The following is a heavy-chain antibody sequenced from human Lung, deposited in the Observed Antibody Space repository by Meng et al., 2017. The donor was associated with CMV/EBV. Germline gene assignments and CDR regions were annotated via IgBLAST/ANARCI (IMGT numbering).Heavy chain of an antibody. V-gene: IGHV7-4-1*02. CDR3: ARDTPHRRFDY. CDR2: INTKTGSP. J-gene: IGHJ4*02. CDR1: GYTFSSYA. Sequence: SCKTSGYTFSSYAINWVRQAPGQGLEWMGWINTKTGSPTYAQGFTGRFVFSLDTSVSTTYLQISSLKAEDTAVYYCARDTPHRRFDYWGQGTLVTVSS.